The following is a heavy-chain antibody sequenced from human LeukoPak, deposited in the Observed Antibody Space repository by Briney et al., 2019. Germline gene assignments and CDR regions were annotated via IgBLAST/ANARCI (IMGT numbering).Heavy chain of an antibody. CDR1: GFTFSSYG. CDR3: AKDISSGWRYFDY. J-gene: IGHJ4*02. D-gene: IGHD6-19*01. CDR2: IWYDGSNK. Sequence: PGGSLRLSCAASGFTFSSYGMHWVRQAPGKGLEWVAVIWYDGSNKYYADSVKGRFTISRDNSKNTLHLQMNSLRAEDTAVYYCAKDISSGWRYFDYWGQGTLVTVSS. V-gene: IGHV3-33*06.